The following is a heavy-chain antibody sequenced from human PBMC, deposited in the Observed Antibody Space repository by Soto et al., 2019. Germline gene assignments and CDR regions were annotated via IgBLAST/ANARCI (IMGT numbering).Heavy chain of an antibody. V-gene: IGHV3-73*01. D-gene: IGHD1-1*01. CDR2: IRSRGDNYAT. CDR1: GSTFGASA. CDR3: STGASASRRGSLQNYMDV. J-gene: IGHJ6*03. Sequence: EVQLVESGGGLVQPGGPLTLSCAASGSTFGASALHWVRHPSGRGLEWVGRIRSRGDNYATAYAASMDGRFTSSRVDSKITAYLRRSSPTTDNTAVHYCSTGASASRRGSLQNYMDVWSKGTRVTAS.